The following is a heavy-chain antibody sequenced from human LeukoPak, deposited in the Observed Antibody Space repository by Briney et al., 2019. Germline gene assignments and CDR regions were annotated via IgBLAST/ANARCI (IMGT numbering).Heavy chain of an antibody. V-gene: IGHV1-8*01. CDR3: ARVPSGYKRGYYFDY. CDR1: GYTLTSYD. D-gene: IGHD5-24*01. CDR2: MNPNSGNT. Sequence: ASVKVSCKASGYTLTSYDINWVRQATGQGLEWMGWMNPNSGNTGYAQKFQGRVTMTRNTSISTAYMELSSLRSEDTAVYYCARVPSGYKRGYYFDYWGQGTLVTVSS. J-gene: IGHJ4*02.